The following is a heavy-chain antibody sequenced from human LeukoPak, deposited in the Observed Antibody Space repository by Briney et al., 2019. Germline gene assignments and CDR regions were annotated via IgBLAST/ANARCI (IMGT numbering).Heavy chain of an antibody. D-gene: IGHD3-3*01. CDR2: IRYDGSNK. J-gene: IGHJ4*02. V-gene: IGHV3-30*02. CDR3: AKDLIYDFWSGYYTTRGSYFDY. CDR1: GFTFSSYG. Sequence: GGSLRLSCAASGFTFSSYGMHWVRQAPGKGLEWVAFIRYDGSNKYYADSVKGRFTISRDNSKNTLYLQMNSLRAEDTAVYYCAKDLIYDFWSGYYTTRGSYFDYWGQGTLVTVSS.